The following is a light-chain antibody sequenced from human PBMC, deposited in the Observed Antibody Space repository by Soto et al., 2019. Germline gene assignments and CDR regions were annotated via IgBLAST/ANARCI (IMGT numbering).Light chain of an antibody. CDR1: ENIFKF. J-gene: IGKJ5*01. CDR3: QHYHSQSIT. V-gene: IGKV1-5*01. CDR2: AAS. Sequence: DILLIQSPATLSASVGDRITITCRASENIFKFLAWYQQRSGSAPNLLIYAASDLEKGVPSRFSGSGSGTEFTLTIDHLQPNDSATYFCQHYHSQSITFGGGT.